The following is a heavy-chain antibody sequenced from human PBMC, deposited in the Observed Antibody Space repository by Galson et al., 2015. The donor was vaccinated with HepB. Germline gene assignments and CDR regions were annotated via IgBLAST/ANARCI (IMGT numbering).Heavy chain of an antibody. V-gene: IGHV3-23*01. CDR1: GFTFSGYA. D-gene: IGHD6-19*01. J-gene: IGHJ4*02. CDR3: AKGTYSSGWYVVY. CDR2: ISDSGDST. Sequence: SLRLSCAASGFTFSGYAMSWVRQAPGKGLGWVSGISDSGDSTYYADSVKGRFTISRDNSKNTLYLQMNSLRAEDTAVFYCAKGTYSSGWYVVYWGQGTLVTVSS.